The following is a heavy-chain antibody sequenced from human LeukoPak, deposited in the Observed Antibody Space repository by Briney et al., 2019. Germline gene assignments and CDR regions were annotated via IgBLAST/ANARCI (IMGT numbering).Heavy chain of an antibody. CDR1: GFTFSSYE. CDR2: ISSSGSTI. V-gene: IGHV3-48*03. Sequence: GGSLRLSCAASGFTFSSYEMNWVRQAPGKGLEWVSYISSSGSTIYYADSVKGRFTISRDNAKNSLYLQMNSLRAEDTAVYYCARGNHIVVVPAAISGDYWGQGTLVTVSS. CDR3: ARGNHIVVVPAAISGDY. D-gene: IGHD2-2*01. J-gene: IGHJ4*02.